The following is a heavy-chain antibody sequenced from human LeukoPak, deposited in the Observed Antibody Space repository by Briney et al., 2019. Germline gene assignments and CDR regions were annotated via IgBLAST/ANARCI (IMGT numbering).Heavy chain of an antibody. D-gene: IGHD2-2*01. V-gene: IGHV3-66*02. CDR2: IYSGGST. Sequence: PGGSLRLSCAASGFTVSSNYMSWVRQAPGKGLEWVSVIYSGGSTYYADSGKGRFTISRDNSKNTLYLQMNSLRAEDTAVYYCAKGSPDIVVVPAAMTFWGRGTLVTVSS. CDR3: AKGSPDIVVVPAAMTF. J-gene: IGHJ4*02. CDR1: GFTVSSNY.